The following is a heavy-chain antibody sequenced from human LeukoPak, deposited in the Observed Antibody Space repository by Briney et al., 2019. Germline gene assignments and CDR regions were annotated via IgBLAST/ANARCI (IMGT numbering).Heavy chain of an antibody. D-gene: IGHD6-19*01. V-gene: IGHV3-11*03. CDR1: GFTFSDYY. CDR2: ISSSSSYT. Sequence: PGGSLRLSCAASGFTFSDYYMSWIRQAPGKGLEWVSYISSSSSYTNYVDSVKGRFTISRDNAKNSLYLQMNSLRAEDTAVYYCASTGYSSGWTGLFGYWGQGTLVTVSS. J-gene: IGHJ4*02. CDR3: ASTGYSSGWTGLFGY.